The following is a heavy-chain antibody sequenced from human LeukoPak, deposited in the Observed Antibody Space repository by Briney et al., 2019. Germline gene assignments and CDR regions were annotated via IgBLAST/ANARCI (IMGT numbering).Heavy chain of an antibody. V-gene: IGHV4-39*01. Sequence: SETLSLTCTVSGGSISSSSYYWGWIRQPPGKGLEWIGSIYYSGSTYYNPSLKSRVTISVDTSKNQFSLKLSSVTAADTAVYYCASRPIMIPMGNDYWGQGTLVTVSS. CDR1: GGSISSSSYY. J-gene: IGHJ4*02. D-gene: IGHD3-16*01. CDR3: ASRPIMIPMGNDY. CDR2: IYYSGST.